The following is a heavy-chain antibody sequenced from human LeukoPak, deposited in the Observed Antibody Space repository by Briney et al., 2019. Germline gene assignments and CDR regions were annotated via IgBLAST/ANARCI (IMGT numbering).Heavy chain of an antibody. Sequence: GGSLRLSCAASGFTFSNYAMSLVRQAPGKGLEWVSSISVSGGNTYYADSVKGRFTISRDNSKNTLYLQMNSLTAGDTALYYCATKQWLVRGWFDPWGQGTLVTVSS. V-gene: IGHV3-23*01. CDR3: ATKQWLVRGWFDP. D-gene: IGHD6-19*01. CDR2: ISVSGGNT. J-gene: IGHJ5*02. CDR1: GFTFSNYA.